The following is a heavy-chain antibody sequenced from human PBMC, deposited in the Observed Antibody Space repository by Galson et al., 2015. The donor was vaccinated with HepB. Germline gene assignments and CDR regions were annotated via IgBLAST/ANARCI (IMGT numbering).Heavy chain of an antibody. V-gene: IGHV3-53*01. J-gene: IGHJ4*02. CDR3: ARAREYSYGSTYGY. CDR1: GFTVSSNY. Sequence: SLRLSCAASGFTVSSNYMSWVRQAPGKGLEWVSVIYSGGSTYYADSVKGRFTISRDNSKNTLYLQMNSLRAEDTAVYYCARAREYSYGSTYGYWGQGTLVTVSS. CDR2: IYSGGST. D-gene: IGHD5-18*01.